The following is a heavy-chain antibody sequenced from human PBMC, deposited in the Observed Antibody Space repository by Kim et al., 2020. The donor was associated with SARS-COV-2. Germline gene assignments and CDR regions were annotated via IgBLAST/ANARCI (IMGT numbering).Heavy chain of an antibody. J-gene: IGHJ5*02. V-gene: IGHV3-73*01. Sequence: VKGRSTISRDAPKNTAYLQMNSLKTEDTAVYYCTRPRTGSDSSSENWFDPWGQGTLVTVSS. CDR3: TRPRTGSDSSSENWFDP. D-gene: IGHD6-6*01.